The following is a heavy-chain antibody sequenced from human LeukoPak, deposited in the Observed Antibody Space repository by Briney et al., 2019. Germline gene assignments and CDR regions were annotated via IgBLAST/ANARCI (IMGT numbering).Heavy chain of an antibody. CDR1: GFTFSSYA. V-gene: IGHV3-23*01. CDR3: AKDWTSRPGYYFDY. Sequence: GGSLRLSCAASGFTFSSYAMSWVRQAPGKGLEWVSAISGSGGSTYYADSVKGRFTISRDNSKNTLYLQMNCLRAEDTAVYYCAKDWTSRPGYYFDYWGQGTLVTVSS. J-gene: IGHJ4*02. CDR2: ISGSGGST. D-gene: IGHD3/OR15-3a*01.